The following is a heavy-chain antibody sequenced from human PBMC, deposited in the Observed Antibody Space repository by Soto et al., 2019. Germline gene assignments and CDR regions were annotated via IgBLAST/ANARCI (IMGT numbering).Heavy chain of an antibody. CDR3: ARDTLGGYFDY. D-gene: IGHD3-10*01. V-gene: IGHV3-33*01. Sequence: PGGSLRLSCAASGFTFSSYGMHWVRQAPGKGLEWVAVIWYDGSNKYYADSVKGRFTISRDNSKNTLYLQMNSLRAEDTAVYYCARDTLGGYFDYWGQGTLVTVSS. CDR1: GFTFSSYG. J-gene: IGHJ4*02. CDR2: IWYDGSNK.